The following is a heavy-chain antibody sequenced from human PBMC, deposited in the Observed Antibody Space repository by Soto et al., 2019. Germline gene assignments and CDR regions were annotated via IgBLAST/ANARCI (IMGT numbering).Heavy chain of an antibody. CDR3: ARDAYCGGDCYPLYYYYGMDV. CDR1: GFTVSSNY. J-gene: IGHJ6*02. D-gene: IGHD2-21*02. CDR2: IYSGGST. V-gene: IGHV3-66*01. Sequence: PGGSLRLSCAASGFTVSSNYMSWVRQAPGKGLEWVSVIYSGGSTYYADSVKGRFTISRDNSKNTLYLQMNSLRAEDTAVYYCARDAYCGGDCYPLYYYYGMDVWGQGTTVTVSS.